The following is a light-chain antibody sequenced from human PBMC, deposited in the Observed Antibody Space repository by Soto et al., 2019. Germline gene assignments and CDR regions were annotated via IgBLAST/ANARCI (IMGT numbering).Light chain of an antibody. CDR1: QGVTTN. CDR2: DVS. Sequence: LLTRSPDTASLSPRERPTLTCRAGQGVTTNFAWYQQKAAQSPRLLIYDVSIRATGVPARFSATGSETDFTLTISGLQSGDSAVYFCQQYNNWPFSFGQGTRLEIK. CDR3: QQYNNWPFS. V-gene: IGKV3-15*01. J-gene: IGKJ5*01.